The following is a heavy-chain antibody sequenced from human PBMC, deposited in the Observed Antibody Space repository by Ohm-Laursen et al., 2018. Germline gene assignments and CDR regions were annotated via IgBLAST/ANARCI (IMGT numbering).Heavy chain of an antibody. Sequence: TLSLTCTVSGGSISSYYWSWIRQPPGKGLEWIGYIYYSGSTNYNPSLKSRVTISVDTSKNQFSLKLSPVTAADTAVYYCARVSRRDGYNPLDYWGQGTLVTVSS. CDR2: IYYSGST. D-gene: IGHD5-24*01. CDR1: GGSISSYY. J-gene: IGHJ4*02. V-gene: IGHV4-59*01. CDR3: ARVSRRDGYNPLDY.